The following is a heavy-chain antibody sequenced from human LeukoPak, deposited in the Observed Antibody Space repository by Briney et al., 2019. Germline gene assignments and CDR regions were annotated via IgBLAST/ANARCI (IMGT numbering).Heavy chain of an antibody. CDR1: GGTFSSYA. CDR3: ARETNYDYVWGSYRFGYFDY. V-gene: IGHV1-69*13. CDR2: IIPIFGTA. D-gene: IGHD3-16*02. J-gene: IGHJ4*02. Sequence: SVKVSCKASGGTFSSYAISWVRQAPGQGLEWMGGIIPIFGTANYAQKFQGRVTITADESTSTAYMELSSLRSEDTAVYYCARETNYDYVWGSYRFGYFDYWGQGTLVTVSS.